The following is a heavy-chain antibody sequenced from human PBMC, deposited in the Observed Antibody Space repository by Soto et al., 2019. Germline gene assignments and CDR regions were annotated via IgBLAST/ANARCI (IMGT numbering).Heavy chain of an antibody. J-gene: IGHJ5*02. CDR2: IYYSGST. CDR1: GGSISSGGYY. D-gene: IGHD2-15*01. V-gene: IGHV4-31*03. Sequence: PSETLSLTCTVSGGSISSGGYYWSWIRQHPGKGLEWIGYIYYSGSTYYNPSLKSRVTISVDTSKNQFSLKLSSVTAADTAVYYCARLVVVAATQYNLFAPWGQGTLVTVSS. CDR3: ARLVVVAATQYNLFAP.